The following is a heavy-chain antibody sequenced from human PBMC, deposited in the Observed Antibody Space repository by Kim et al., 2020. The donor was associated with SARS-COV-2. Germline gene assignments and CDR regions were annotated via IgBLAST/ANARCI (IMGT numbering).Heavy chain of an antibody. V-gene: IGHV5-10-1*01. D-gene: IGHD3-10*01. J-gene: IGHJ6*02. Sequence: GESLKISCKGSGNSFTSNWISWVRQMPGKGLEWMGRIDPSDSYTNYNPSLQGHVTISADKSISTAYLQWSSLKASDTAMYYCAMTTKSYGSGSYSNGVMDVWGQGTTVTVSS. CDR2: IDPSDSYT. CDR1: GNSFTSNW. CDR3: AMTTKSYGSGSYSNGVMDV.